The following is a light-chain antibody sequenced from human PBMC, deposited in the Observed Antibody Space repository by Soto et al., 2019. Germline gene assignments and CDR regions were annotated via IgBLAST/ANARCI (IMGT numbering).Light chain of an antibody. Sequence: QSVLTQPASVSGSPGQSITISCTGTSSDVGNYKFVSWYQQHPGKVPKLLIYEVSNRPSGISNRFSGSKSGNTASLTISGLQAEDEADYYCSSYTSNSTPVVFGGGTKLTVL. CDR1: SSDVGNYKF. CDR3: SSYTSNSTPVV. J-gene: IGLJ2*01. CDR2: EVS. V-gene: IGLV2-14*01.